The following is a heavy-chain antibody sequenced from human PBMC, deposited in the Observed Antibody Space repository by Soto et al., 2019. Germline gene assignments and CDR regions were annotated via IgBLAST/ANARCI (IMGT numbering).Heavy chain of an antibody. D-gene: IGHD2-8*01. CDR2: IITILDIA. CDR3: ARGAYGVGSESAFDI. J-gene: IGHJ3*02. V-gene: IGHV1-69*04. Sequence: QVQLVQSGAEVKKPGSSVKVSCQVSGGTFSTYGITWVRQAPGQGLEWMGRIITILDIADYAQKFQGSVTITADRSTNTAYMELSSLRSEDTAVYYCARGAYGVGSESAFDIWGQGTMVTVSS. CDR1: GGTFSTYG.